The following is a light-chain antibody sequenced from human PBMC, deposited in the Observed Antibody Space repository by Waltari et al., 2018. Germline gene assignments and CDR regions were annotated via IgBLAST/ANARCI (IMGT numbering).Light chain of an antibody. V-gene: IGKV1-9*01. Sequence: DIQLTQSPSFLSASVGDRVTITCRASQGISSYLAWYQQKPGKAPKLLIYAASTLQSGVPSRFSGSCSGTEFTLTISSLQPEDFATYYCQQLNSYPFTFGGGTKVEIK. J-gene: IGKJ4*01. CDR2: AAS. CDR3: QQLNSYPFT. CDR1: QGISSY.